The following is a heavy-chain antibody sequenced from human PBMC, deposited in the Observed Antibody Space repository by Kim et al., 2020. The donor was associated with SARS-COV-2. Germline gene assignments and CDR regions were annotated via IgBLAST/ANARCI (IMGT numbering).Heavy chain of an antibody. Sequence: SETLSLTCTVYGGSFSGYYWSWIRQPPGKGLEWIGEIDHSGITNYNPYLKSRVTISLDTSKRHFSLKLSSVTAADTAVYYCARGLRVAAAPFDYWGQGTLVTVSS. CDR3: ARGLRVAAAPFDY. J-gene: IGHJ4*02. CDR2: IDHSGIT. CDR1: GGSFSGYY. V-gene: IGHV4-34*01. D-gene: IGHD6-13*01.